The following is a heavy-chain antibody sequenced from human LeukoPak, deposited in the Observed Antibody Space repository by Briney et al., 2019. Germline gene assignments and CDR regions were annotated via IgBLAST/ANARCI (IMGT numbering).Heavy chain of an antibody. Sequence: GGSLRLSCAASGFTFSNYAMHWVRQAPGKGLEWVGVMSYDGSNKIYADSVKGRFTISRDNSKNTLYLQMNSLRADDTAVYYCVREKYAYESSGYYSVFDCGGQEPLVTVSS. CDR3: VREKYAYESSGYYSVFDC. CDR2: MSYDGSNK. J-gene: IGHJ4*02. V-gene: IGHV3-30-3*01. D-gene: IGHD3-22*01. CDR1: GFTFSNYA.